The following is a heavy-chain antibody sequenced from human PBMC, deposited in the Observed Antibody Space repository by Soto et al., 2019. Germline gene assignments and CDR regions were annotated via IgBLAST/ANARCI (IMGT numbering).Heavy chain of an antibody. Sequence: QVQLQQWGAGLLKPSETLSLTYAVYGGSFSGYYWSWIRQPPGKGLEWIGEINYSGNTNYNPSLKSRVSISVDTSKNQLFLNMSSVTAADTAMYYCARHHVRGRTIVGAAEYWGQGTLVTVSS. CDR1: GGSFSGYY. J-gene: IGHJ4*02. CDR3: ARHHVRGRTIVGAAEY. V-gene: IGHV4-34*01. D-gene: IGHD1-26*01. CDR2: INYSGNT.